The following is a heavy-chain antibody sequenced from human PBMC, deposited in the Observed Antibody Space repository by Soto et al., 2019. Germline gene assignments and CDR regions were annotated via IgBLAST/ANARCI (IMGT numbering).Heavy chain of an antibody. CDR1: GYTFTGYY. J-gene: IGHJ6*02. Sequence: ASVKVSCKASGYTFTGYYMHWVRQAPGQGLEWMGWINPNSGGTNYAQKFQGRVTVTRDTSISTAYMELSRLRSDDTAVYYCASFSSSGYIYYYGMDVWGQGTTVTVSS. D-gene: IGHD3-22*01. CDR3: ASFSSSGYIYYYGMDV. CDR2: INPNSGGT. V-gene: IGHV1-2*02.